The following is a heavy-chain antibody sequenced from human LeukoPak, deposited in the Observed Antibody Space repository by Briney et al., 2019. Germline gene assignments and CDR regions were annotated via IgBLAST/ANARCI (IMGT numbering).Heavy chain of an antibody. J-gene: IGHJ3*02. D-gene: IGHD1-26*01. V-gene: IGHV3-74*01. CDR1: GFTFSNDW. Sequence: PGGSLRLSCAAAGFTFSNDWMHWVRQAPGKGLEWVSRTKSDGSGTNYADSVKGRFTISRDNAQYTLYLQMNNLGVDDTAVYYCARALVTRLGAFDIWGQGTMVIVFS. CDR3: ARALVTRLGAFDI. CDR2: TKSDGSGT.